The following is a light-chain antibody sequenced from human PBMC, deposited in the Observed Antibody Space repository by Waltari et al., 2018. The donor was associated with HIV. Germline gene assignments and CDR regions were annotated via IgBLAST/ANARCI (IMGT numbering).Light chain of an antibody. V-gene: IGKV3-15*01. J-gene: IGKJ1*01. CDR3: QQYKNWWT. CDR1: QSVSSN. Sequence: ETVMTQSPATLSVSPGEGATLSCRASQSVSSNVAWYQQKPGQAPRLLIYGASTRATGVPARFSGSGSGTEFTLTISSLQSEGFAVYYCQQYKNWWTFGQGTKVEIK. CDR2: GAS.